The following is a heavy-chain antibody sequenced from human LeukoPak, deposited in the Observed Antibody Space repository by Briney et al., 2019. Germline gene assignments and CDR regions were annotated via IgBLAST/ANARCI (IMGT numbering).Heavy chain of an antibody. Sequence: GASVKVSCKASGYTFTGYYMHWVRQAPGQGLEWMGWINPNSGGTNYAQKFQGRVIMTRDTSISTAYMELSRLRSDDTAVYYCARDKEYSSGWYWGFDYWGQGTLVTVSS. D-gene: IGHD6-19*01. CDR1: GYTFTGYY. J-gene: IGHJ4*02. CDR3: ARDKEYSSGWYWGFDY. V-gene: IGHV1-2*02. CDR2: INPNSGGT.